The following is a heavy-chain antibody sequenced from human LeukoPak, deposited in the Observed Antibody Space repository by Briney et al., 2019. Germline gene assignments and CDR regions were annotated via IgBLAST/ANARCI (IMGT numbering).Heavy chain of an antibody. CDR1: GGSFSGYY. D-gene: IGHD3-10*01. J-gene: IGHJ4*02. Sequence: PSETLSLTCAVYGGSFSGYYWSWICQPPGKGLEWIGEINHSGSTNYNPSLKSRVTISVDTSKNQFSLKLSSVTAADTAVYYCARFTGSYKLDYWGQGTLVTVPS. CDR2: INHSGST. CDR3: ARFTGSYKLDY. V-gene: IGHV4-34*01.